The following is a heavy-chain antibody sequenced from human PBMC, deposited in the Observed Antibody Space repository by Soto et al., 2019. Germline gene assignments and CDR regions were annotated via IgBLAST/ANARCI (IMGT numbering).Heavy chain of an antibody. CDR2: IIPIFGTA. J-gene: IGHJ3*02. V-gene: IGHV1-69*12. Sequence: QVQLVQSGAEVKKPGSSVKVSCKASGGTFSSYAISWVRQAPGQGLERMGGIIPIFGTANYAQKFQGRVTITADESTSTAYMELSSLRSEDTAVYYCARGGLRYFDWLGYAFDIWGQGTMVTVSS. D-gene: IGHD3-9*01. CDR1: GGTFSSYA. CDR3: ARGGLRYFDWLGYAFDI.